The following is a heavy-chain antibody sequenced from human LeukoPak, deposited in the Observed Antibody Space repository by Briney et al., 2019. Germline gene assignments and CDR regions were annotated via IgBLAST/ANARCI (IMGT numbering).Heavy chain of an antibody. CDR1: GYRFTSYW. CDR3: ARRQTPDYGDPWGAFDI. CDR2: IYPGGSDT. D-gene: IGHD4-17*01. Sequence: GESLQISCKGSGYRFTSYWIGGVRQMPGKGLEGMGIIYPGGSDTRYSPSFQGQVTISADNSLSTAYLQWISLKASDTAMYYCARRQTPDYGDPWGAFDIWGQGTMVTVSS. J-gene: IGHJ3*02. V-gene: IGHV5-51*01.